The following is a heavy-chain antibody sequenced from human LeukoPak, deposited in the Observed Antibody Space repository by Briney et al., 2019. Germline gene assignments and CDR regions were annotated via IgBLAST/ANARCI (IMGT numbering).Heavy chain of an antibody. CDR2: ISYDGSNK. J-gene: IGHJ4*02. Sequence: GGSLRLSCAASGFTFSSYGMHWVRQAPGKGLEWVAVISYDGSNKYYADSVKGRFTISRDNSKNTLYLQMNSLKTEDTAVYYCTTGTAYYDIYWGQGTLVTVSS. CDR3: TTGTAYYDIY. CDR1: GFTFSSYG. V-gene: IGHV3-30*03. D-gene: IGHD3-9*01.